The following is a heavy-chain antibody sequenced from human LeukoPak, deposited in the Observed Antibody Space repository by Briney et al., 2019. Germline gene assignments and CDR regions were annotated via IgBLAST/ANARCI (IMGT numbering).Heavy chain of an antibody. J-gene: IGHJ4*02. D-gene: IGHD6-13*01. CDR2: ISSSSSYI. Sequence: GGSLRLSCAASGFTFSSYSMNWVRQAPGKGLEWVSSISSSSSYIYYADSVKGRLTISRDNAKNSLYLQMNSLRAEDTAVYYCARDLAAAGDFDYWGQGTLVTVSS. CDR3: ARDLAAAGDFDY. CDR1: GFTFSSYS. V-gene: IGHV3-21*01.